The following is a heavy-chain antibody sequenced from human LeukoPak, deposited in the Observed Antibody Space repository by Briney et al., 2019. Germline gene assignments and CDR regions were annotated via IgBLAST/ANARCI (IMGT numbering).Heavy chain of an antibody. Sequence: QPGGSLRLSCSASGFTFSSYAMHWVRQAPGKGPEYVSAISSNGGSTYYADSVKGRFTISRDNSKNTLYLQMSSLRAEDTAVYYCEIGIAVAAFDYWGQGTLVTVSS. CDR1: GFTFSSYA. V-gene: IGHV3-64D*06. J-gene: IGHJ4*02. CDR2: ISSNGGST. CDR3: EIGIAVAAFDY. D-gene: IGHD6-19*01.